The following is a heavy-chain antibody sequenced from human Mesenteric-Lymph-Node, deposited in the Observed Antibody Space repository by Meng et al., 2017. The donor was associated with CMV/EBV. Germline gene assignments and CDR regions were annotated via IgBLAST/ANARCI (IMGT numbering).Heavy chain of an antibody. Sequence: SCAASGFTFGTHAMYWVRQAPGKGLEWVAVISYDGSNKYYADSVKGRFTISRDNAKNTLYLQMNSLRPEDTAVYYCASGYCSGGNCYSWAFDIWGQGTMVTVSS. V-gene: IGHV3-30-3*01. CDR1: GFTFGTHA. J-gene: IGHJ3*02. CDR3: ASGYCSGGNCYSWAFDI. CDR2: ISYDGSNK. D-gene: IGHD2-15*01.